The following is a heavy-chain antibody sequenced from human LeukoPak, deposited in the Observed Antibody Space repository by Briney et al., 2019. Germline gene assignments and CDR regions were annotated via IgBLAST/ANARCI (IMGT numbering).Heavy chain of an antibody. V-gene: IGHV4-34*01. D-gene: IGHD6-13*01. CDR1: GGSFSGYY. J-gene: IGHJ3*02. CDR3: ASRPGYSSSWYGDAFDI. Sequence: SETLSLTCAVYGGSFSGYYWSWIRQPPGKGLEWIGEINHSGSTNYNPSLKSRVTISVDTSKNQFSLKLSSVTAADTAVYYCASRPGYSSSWYGDAFDIWGQGTMVTVSS. CDR2: INHSGST.